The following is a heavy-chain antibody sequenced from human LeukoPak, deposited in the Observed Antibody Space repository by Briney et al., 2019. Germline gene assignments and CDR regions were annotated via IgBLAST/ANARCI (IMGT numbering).Heavy chain of an antibody. CDR3: AKPVYDTSGHEYFPH. J-gene: IGHJ1*01. D-gene: IGHD3-22*01. CDR2: ISGSADST. CDR1: GLTFSSYV. V-gene: IGHV3-23*01. Sequence: PGGSLRLSCAASGLTFSSYVMSWVRQAPGKGLEWVSAISGSADSTSYASSVMGRFTISRDNSKSTLYLQMNSLRGEDTAVYYCAKPVYDTSGHEYFPHWGQGTLVTVSS.